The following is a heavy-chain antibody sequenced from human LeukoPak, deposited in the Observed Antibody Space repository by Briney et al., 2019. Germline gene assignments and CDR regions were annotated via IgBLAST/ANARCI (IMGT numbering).Heavy chain of an antibody. CDR1: GYTFTGYY. Sequence: ASVKVSCKASGYTFTGYYIHWVRQAPGQGLEWMGWINPHSGGTNYAQKFQGRVTMTRDTSISTAYMELSRLRSDDTAVYYCARDWAYYDSSGYYLDAFDIWGQGTMVTVSS. CDR3: ARDWAYYDSSGYYLDAFDI. V-gene: IGHV1-2*02. CDR2: INPHSGGT. D-gene: IGHD3-22*01. J-gene: IGHJ3*02.